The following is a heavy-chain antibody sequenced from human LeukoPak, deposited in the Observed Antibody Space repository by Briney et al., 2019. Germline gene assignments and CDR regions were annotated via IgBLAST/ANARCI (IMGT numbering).Heavy chain of an antibody. CDR2: ISGSGHDI. J-gene: IGHJ4*02. V-gene: IGHV3-11*04. CDR3: ANGLEYYYDSSPLDY. CDR1: GLSFSDSY. D-gene: IGHD3-22*01. Sequence: GGSLRLSCVVSGLSFSDSYMTWIRQTPGMGLESLAYISGSGHDIYYADSVKGRFTISRDNSKNTLYLQMNSLRAEDTAVYYCANGLEYYYDSSPLDYWGQGTLVTVSS.